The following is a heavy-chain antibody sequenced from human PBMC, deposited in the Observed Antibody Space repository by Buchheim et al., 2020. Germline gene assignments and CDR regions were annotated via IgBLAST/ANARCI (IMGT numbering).Heavy chain of an antibody. CDR2: IKQDGSEK. CDR3: ASGGKVLRYFDWLLSPFDY. V-gene: IGHV3-7*01. CDR1: GFTFSSYW. J-gene: IGHJ4*02. D-gene: IGHD3-9*01. Sequence: EVQLVESGGGLVQPGGSLRLSCAAPGFTFSSYWMSWVRQAPGKGLEWVANIKQDGSEKYYVDSVKGRFTISRDNAKNSLYLQMNSLRAEDTAVYYCASGGKVLRYFDWLLSPFDYWGQGTL.